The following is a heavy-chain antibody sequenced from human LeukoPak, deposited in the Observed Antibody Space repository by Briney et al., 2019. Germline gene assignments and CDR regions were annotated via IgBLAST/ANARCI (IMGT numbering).Heavy chain of an antibody. V-gene: IGHV3-38-3*01. CDR1: GFTVSSNE. J-gene: IGHJ4*02. CDR3: ASSSTITMIVVAYYFDY. Sequence: PGGSLRLSCAASGFTVSSNEMSWVRQAPGKGLEWVSSISGGSTYYADSRKGRFTISRDNSKNTLYLQMNSLRAEDTAVYYCASSSTITMIVVAYYFDYWGQGTLVTVSS. D-gene: IGHD3-22*01. CDR2: ISGGST.